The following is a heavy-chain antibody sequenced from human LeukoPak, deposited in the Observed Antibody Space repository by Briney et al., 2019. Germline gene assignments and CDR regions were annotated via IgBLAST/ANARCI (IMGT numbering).Heavy chain of an antibody. CDR1: GFTFSNAW. CDR2: IKSKTDGGTT. J-gene: IGHJ4*02. D-gene: IGHD3-9*01. V-gene: IGHV3-15*01. CDR3: TTPPEGDFDWLLTQEGDY. Sequence: GGSLRLSCAASGFTFSNAWMSWVRQAPGKGLEWVGRIKSKTDGGTTDYAAPVKGRFTISRDDSKNTLYLQMNSLKTEDTAVYYCTTPPEGDFDWLLTQEGDYWGQGTLVTVSS.